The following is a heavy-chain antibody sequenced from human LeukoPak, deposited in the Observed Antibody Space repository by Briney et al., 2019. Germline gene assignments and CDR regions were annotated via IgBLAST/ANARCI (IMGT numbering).Heavy chain of an antibody. D-gene: IGHD2-8*01. CDR2: LSGHNGNT. Sequence: GASVKVPCKASGYTLSNYGFTWVRQAPGQGLEWMGWLSGHNGNTNYAQKFQGRITMTTDTSTATTYLELRSLSSDDTAVYYCARIMYGINCFDYWGQGTLVTVSS. CDR1: GYTLSNYG. J-gene: IGHJ4*02. V-gene: IGHV1-18*01. CDR3: ARIMYGINCFDY.